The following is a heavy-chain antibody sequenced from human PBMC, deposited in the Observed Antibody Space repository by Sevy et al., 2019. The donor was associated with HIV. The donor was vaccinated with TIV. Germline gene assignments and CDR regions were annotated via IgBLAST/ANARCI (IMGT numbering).Heavy chain of an antibody. Sequence: ETLSLTCAASGFTFSKYSMSWVRQPPGKGLEWVSTLSFGCGEINHADSVKGRFTISRDNSKNSLYLQMNNLRAEDTAVYYCAREGCTKPHDYWGQGTLVTVSS. CDR1: GFTFSKYS. J-gene: IGHJ4*02. D-gene: IGHD2-8*01. CDR2: LSFGCGEI. CDR3: AREGCTKPHDY. V-gene: IGHV3-23*01.